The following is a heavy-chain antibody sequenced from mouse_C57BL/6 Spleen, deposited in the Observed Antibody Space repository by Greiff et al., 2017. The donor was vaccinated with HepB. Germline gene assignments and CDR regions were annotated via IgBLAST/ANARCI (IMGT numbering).Heavy chain of an antibody. CDR2: INPSSGYT. V-gene: IGHV1-4*01. CDR3: ARSLSWDRMDY. J-gene: IGHJ4*01. CDR1: GYTFTSYT. D-gene: IGHD3-3*01. Sequence: QVQLQQSGAELARPGASVKMSCKASGYTFTSYTMHWVKQRPGQGLEWIGYINPSSGYTKYNQKFKDKATLTADKSSSTAYMQLSSLTSEDSAVYYCARSLSWDRMDYWGQGTSVTVSS.